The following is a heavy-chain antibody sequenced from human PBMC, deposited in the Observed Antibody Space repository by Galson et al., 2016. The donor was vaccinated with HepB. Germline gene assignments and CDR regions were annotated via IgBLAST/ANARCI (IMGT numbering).Heavy chain of an antibody. CDR2: ISSSGSTM. Sequence: SLRLSCAASGFTFNNHAMNWVRQAPGKGLEWVSYISSSGSTMYYAESVKGRFTISRDNAKNSLYLQMNSLRDEDTAVYYCARSTKDYWGQGSLVTVSS. J-gene: IGHJ4*02. CDR1: GFTFNNHA. V-gene: IGHV3-48*02. CDR3: ARSTKDY. D-gene: IGHD1-1*01.